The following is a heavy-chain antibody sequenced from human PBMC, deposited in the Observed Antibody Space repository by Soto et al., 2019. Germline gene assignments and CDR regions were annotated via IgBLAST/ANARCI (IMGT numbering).Heavy chain of an antibody. CDR2: IYYSGST. Sequence: QVQLQESGPGLVKPSQTLSLTCTVSGGSISSGNYYWSWIRQHPGKGLEWIGYIYYSGSTSYNPSLKSRVTLSVDTSKNQFSLKLSSVTAADTAVYSCARVFSDSSSFFDPWGQGTLVTVSS. V-gene: IGHV4-31*03. J-gene: IGHJ5*02. CDR1: GGSISSGNYY. D-gene: IGHD6-13*01. CDR3: ARVFSDSSSFFDP.